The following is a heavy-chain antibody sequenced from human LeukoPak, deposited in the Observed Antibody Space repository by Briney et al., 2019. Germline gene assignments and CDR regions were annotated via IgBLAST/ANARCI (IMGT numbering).Heavy chain of an antibody. CDR3: ARVPSPPYYYYGMDV. Sequence: SVKVSCKASGDTFSSYAISWVRQAPGQGLEWMGGIIPIFGTANYAHKFQGRVTITADESTSTAYMELSSLRSEDTAVYYCARVPSPPYYYYGMDVWGQGTTVTVSS. CDR1: GDTFSSYA. CDR2: IIPIFGTA. V-gene: IGHV1-69*13. J-gene: IGHJ6*02.